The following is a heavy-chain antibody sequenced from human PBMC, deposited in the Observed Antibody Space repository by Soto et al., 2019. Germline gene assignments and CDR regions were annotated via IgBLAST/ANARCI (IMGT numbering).Heavy chain of an antibody. CDR1: GGSFRPNY. D-gene: IGHD6-13*01. Sequence: PSETLSLTCSLSGGSFRPNYWSWIRQSPGTGLERVGYIYFGGTASYNPSLKSRVAISLEAAKNQFSLRRNSVTAADTAVYYCARHLNIAAAGSGWFDPWGQGTLVTVSS. V-gene: IGHV4-59*08. CDR3: ARHLNIAAAGSGWFDP. CDR2: IYFGGTA. J-gene: IGHJ5*02.